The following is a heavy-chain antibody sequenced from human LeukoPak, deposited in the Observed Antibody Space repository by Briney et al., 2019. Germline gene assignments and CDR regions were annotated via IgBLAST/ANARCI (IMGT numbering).Heavy chain of an antibody. V-gene: IGHV3-23*01. Sequence: PGGSLRLSCVASGFSLSGYSMNWVRQAPGKGLEWVSGISNSDDITYYADSVKGRFTISRDNSKNTLYLQMNSLRADDTAVYYCAKSNNWRFDYWGQGTLVTVSS. J-gene: IGHJ4*02. CDR3: AKSNNWRFDY. CDR2: ISNSDDIT. D-gene: IGHD1-1*01. CDR1: GFSLSGYS.